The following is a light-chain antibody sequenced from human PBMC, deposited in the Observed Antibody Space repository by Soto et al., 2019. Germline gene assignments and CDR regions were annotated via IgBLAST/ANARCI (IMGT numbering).Light chain of an antibody. J-gene: IGKJ4*01. Sequence: IVMTQSPATLSVSPGERATLSCRASQSVSSNLAWYQQKPGQAPRLLIYDASTRATGIPARFSGSGSGTKFALTISSLQSEDFAVYYCQQYNSWLTFGGGTKVEIK. CDR1: QSVSSN. V-gene: IGKV3-15*01. CDR2: DAS. CDR3: QQYNSWLT.